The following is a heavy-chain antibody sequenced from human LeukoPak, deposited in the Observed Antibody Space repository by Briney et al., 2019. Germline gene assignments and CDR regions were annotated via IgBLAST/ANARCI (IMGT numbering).Heavy chain of an antibody. D-gene: IGHD5-12*01. V-gene: IGHV1-69*04. Sequence: ASVRVSCKASGGTFSSYAISWVRQAPGQGLEWMGRIIPILGIANYAQKFQGRVTITADKSTSTAYMELSSLRSDDTAVYYCARDPGGYANWFDPWGQGTLVTVSS. CDR2: IIPILGIA. CDR3: ARDPGGYANWFDP. CDR1: GGTFSSYA. J-gene: IGHJ5*02.